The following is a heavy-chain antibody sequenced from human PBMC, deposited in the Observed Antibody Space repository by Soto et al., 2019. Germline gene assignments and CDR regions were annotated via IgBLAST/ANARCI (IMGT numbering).Heavy chain of an antibody. CDR1: GFTFRNHG. D-gene: IGHD3-16*01. Sequence: QVRLVESGGGVIQPGRSLRLSCAASGFTFRNHGRHWVRQAPGKGLEWVAVIWYDGSNKYYAESVKGRFTISRDNSKNTLYLQMSSLRVEDTAVYYCARDARAKRLDVWGQGTTVTVSS. CDR2: IWYDGSNK. CDR3: ARDARAKRLDV. V-gene: IGHV3-33*01. J-gene: IGHJ6*02.